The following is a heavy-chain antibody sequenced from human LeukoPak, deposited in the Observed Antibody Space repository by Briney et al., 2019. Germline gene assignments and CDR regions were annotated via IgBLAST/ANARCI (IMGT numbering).Heavy chain of an antibody. D-gene: IGHD3-16*01. Sequence: SETLSLTCAVYGGSFSGYYWSWIRQPPGKGLEWIGEINHSGSTNYNPSLKSRVTISVDTSKNQFSLKLSSVTAADTAVYYCARLPDYSLYYYYMDVWGKGTTVTVS. CDR3: ARLPDYSLYYYYMDV. CDR1: GGSFSGYY. J-gene: IGHJ6*03. V-gene: IGHV4-34*01. CDR2: INHSGST.